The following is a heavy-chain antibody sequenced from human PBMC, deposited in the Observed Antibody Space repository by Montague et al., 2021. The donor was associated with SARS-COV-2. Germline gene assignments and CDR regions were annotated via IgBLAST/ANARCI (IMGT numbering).Heavy chain of an antibody. J-gene: IGHJ4*02. D-gene: IGHD2-2*01. V-gene: IGHV6-1*01. CDR1: GDSASRNSAA. Sequence: CAISGDSASRNSAAWNWIRQSPSRGLEWLGRTYYRSKWYNDCAESVKSRITIDPDTSKHQFSLHLNSVTPEDTAVYYCARIPVGGKYYFDFWGQGTLVTVSS. CDR2: TYYRSKWYN. CDR3: ARIPVGGKYYFDF.